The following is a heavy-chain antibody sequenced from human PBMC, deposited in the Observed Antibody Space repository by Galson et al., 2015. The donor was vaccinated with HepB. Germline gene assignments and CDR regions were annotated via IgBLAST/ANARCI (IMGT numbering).Heavy chain of an antibody. V-gene: IGHV3-30*18. D-gene: IGHD3-3*01. CDR1: GFTFSSYG. CDR2: ISYDGSNK. CDR3: AKAQYDFWSGYYSTGAGY. Sequence: SLRLSCAASGFTFSSYGMHWVRQAPGKGLEWVAVISYDGSNKYYADSVKGRFTISRDNSKNTLYLQMNSLRAEDTAVYYCAKAQYDFWSGYYSTGAGYWGQGTLVTVSS. J-gene: IGHJ4*02.